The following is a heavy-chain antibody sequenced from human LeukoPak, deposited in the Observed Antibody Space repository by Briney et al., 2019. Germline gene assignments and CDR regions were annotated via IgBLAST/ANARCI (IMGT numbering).Heavy chain of an antibody. D-gene: IGHD2-2*01. V-gene: IGHV3-23*01. Sequence: GGSLRLSCAASGFTLSSYAMSWVRQAPGKGLEWVSAISGSGGSTYYADSVKGRFTISRDNSKNTLYLQMNSLRAEDTAVYYCAKGRYCSSTSCYYYYGMDVWGQGTTVTVSS. CDR3: AKGRYCSSTSCYYYYGMDV. CDR2: ISGSGGST. J-gene: IGHJ6*02. CDR1: GFTLSSYA.